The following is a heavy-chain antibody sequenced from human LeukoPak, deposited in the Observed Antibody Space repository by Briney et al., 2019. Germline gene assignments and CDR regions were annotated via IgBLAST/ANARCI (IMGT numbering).Heavy chain of an antibody. CDR3: ARRGYNYGHVDY. Sequence: GGSLRLSCAASEFTFSTYEMNWVRQAPGKGLEWVSYISSSGSTIYYADSVKGRFTISRDNAKNSLYLQMNSLRAEDTAVYYCARRGYNYGHVDYWGQGTLVTVSS. CDR2: ISSSGSTI. D-gene: IGHD5-18*01. J-gene: IGHJ4*02. CDR1: EFTFSTYE. V-gene: IGHV3-48*03.